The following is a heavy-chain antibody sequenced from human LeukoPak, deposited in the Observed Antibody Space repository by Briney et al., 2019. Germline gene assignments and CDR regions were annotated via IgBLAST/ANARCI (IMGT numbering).Heavy chain of an antibody. Sequence: ASVKVSCKASGYALTSYAMNWVRQAPGQGLEWMGWINTNTGNPTYAQGFTGRFVFSLDTSVSTAYLQISSLKAEDTAVYYCASIAAAGTDYYYYMDVWGKGTTVTVSS. CDR1: GYALTSYA. CDR2: INTNTGNP. V-gene: IGHV7-4-1*02. CDR3: ASIAAAGTDYYYYMDV. J-gene: IGHJ6*03. D-gene: IGHD6-13*01.